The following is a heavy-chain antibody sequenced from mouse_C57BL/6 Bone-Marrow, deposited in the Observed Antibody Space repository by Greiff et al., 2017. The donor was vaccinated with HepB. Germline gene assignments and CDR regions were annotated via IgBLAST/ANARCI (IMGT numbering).Heavy chain of an antibody. V-gene: IGHV1-54*01. CDR2: INPGSGGT. CDR3: ARGPGD. CDR1: GYAFTNYL. Sequence: VQLQQSGAELVRPGTSVKVSCKASGYAFTNYLIEWVKQRPGQGLEWIGVINPGSGGTNYNEKFKGKATLTADKSSSTAYMQLSSLTSEDSAVYFCARGPGDWGQGTTLTVSS. J-gene: IGHJ2*01.